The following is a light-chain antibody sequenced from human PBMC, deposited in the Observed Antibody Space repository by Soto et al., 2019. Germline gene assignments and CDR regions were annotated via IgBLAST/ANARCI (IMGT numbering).Light chain of an antibody. CDR3: QQYLNSPVT. CDR2: GAS. V-gene: IGKV3-20*01. CDR1: QRVNSSY. Sequence: EIVLTQSPDTLYLSPGEGTTLSCRASQRVNSSYLAWYQQKPGQAPRLLISGASNRATGVPARVSGSGYGTDFTRTISRLEPEEFAVYYWQQYLNSPVTYGQGTKLQIK. J-gene: IGKJ2*01.